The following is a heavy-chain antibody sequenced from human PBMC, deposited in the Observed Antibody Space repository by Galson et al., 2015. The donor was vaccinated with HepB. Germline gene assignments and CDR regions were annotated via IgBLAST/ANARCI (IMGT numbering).Heavy chain of an antibody. Sequence: SLRLSCAASGFTFSSCAMSWVRQAPGKGLVWVSAISGTGGTTYYADSVKGRFTISRDNSKNTLFLQMNGLRAEDTAVYYCAKNKGSNWSYYFDYWGQGTPVTVSS. V-gene: IGHV3-23*01. CDR2: ISGTGGTT. CDR3: AKNKGSNWSYYFDY. CDR1: GFTFSSCA. D-gene: IGHD6-13*01. J-gene: IGHJ4*02.